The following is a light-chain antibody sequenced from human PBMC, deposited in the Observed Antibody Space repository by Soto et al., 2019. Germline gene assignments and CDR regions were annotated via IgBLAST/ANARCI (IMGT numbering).Light chain of an antibody. V-gene: IGLV2-14*01. Sequence: QSALTQPASGSGSPGQWITIYCTGTSSDVGGYNYVSWYQQHPGKAPKLMIYDVSNRPSGVSNRFSGSKSGNTASLTISGLQAEDGADYYCSSYTSSSTLVFGTGTKVTVL. CDR2: DVS. CDR3: SSYTSSSTLV. CDR1: SSDVGGYNY. J-gene: IGLJ1*01.